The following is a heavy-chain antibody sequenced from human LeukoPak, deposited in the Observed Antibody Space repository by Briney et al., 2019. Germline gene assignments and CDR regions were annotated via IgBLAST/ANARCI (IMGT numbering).Heavy chain of an antibody. CDR1: GFTFSSYW. Sequence: GGSLRLSCAASGFTFSSYWMHWVRQAPGKGLVWVSRIRSDGSSTTYADSVKGRFTISRDNTKNTLYLQMNSLRADDTAVYYCARDNYNRHWGQGTLVTVSS. V-gene: IGHV3-74*01. J-gene: IGHJ4*02. D-gene: IGHD4-11*01. CDR3: ARDNYNRH. CDR2: IRSDGSST.